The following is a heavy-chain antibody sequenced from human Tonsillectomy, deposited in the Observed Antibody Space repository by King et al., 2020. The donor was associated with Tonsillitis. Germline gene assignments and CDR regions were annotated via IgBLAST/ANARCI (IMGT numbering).Heavy chain of an antibody. V-gene: IGHV1-18*01. D-gene: IGHD5-24*01. CDR1: GYTFTAYA. J-gene: IGHJ3*01. Sequence: VQLVQSGVDVKKPGASVTVSCKASGYTFTAYAISWVRQAPGQGLEWMGWISGYNGQTTSAQKYQGRHTMTTDTSTSTAYMELRSLRPDDTAIYYCAREVRDGYKFASDDAFYVWGQGTVVTVSS. CDR2: ISGYNGQT. CDR3: AREVRDGYKFASDDAFYV.